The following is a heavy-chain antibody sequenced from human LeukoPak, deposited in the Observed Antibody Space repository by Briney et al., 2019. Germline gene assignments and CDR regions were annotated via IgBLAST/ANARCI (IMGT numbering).Heavy chain of an antibody. Sequence: ASVKVSCKASGYTFTGYYMHWVRQAPGQGLEWMGWINPNSGGTNYAQKFQGRATMTRDTSISTAYMELSRLRSDDTAVYYCARVLGDIVATIVYWGQGTLVTVSS. CDR1: GYTFTGYY. CDR2: INPNSGGT. V-gene: IGHV1-2*02. CDR3: ARVLGDIVATIVY. J-gene: IGHJ4*02. D-gene: IGHD5-12*01.